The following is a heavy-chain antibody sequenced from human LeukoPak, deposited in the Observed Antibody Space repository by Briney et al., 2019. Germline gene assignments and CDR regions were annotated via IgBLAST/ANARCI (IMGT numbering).Heavy chain of an antibody. CDR2: IRYDGSDK. Sequence: QPGGSLRLSCAASGFTFSSYGMHWVRQAPGKGLEWVAFIRYDGSDKYYADSVKGRFTISRDNSKNALYLQMNSLRAEDTAVYYCVRNGGFGWTSDYWGQGVLVTVSS. J-gene: IGHJ4*02. CDR1: GFTFSSYG. CDR3: VRNGGFGWTSDY. V-gene: IGHV3-30*02. D-gene: IGHD6-19*01.